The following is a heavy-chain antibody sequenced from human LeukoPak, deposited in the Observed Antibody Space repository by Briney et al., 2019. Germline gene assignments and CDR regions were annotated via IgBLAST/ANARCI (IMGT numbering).Heavy chain of an antibody. D-gene: IGHD3-16*01. V-gene: IGHV1-18*01. J-gene: IGHJ4*02. CDR1: GHTFTSYG. Sequence: GASVEASCKASGHTFTSYGISWVRQAPGQGLEWMGWISAYNGNTNYAQKLQGRVTMTTDTSTSTAYMELRSLRSDDTAVYYCARPRGEWGLDYWGQGTLVTVSS. CDR3: ARPRGEWGLDY. CDR2: ISAYNGNT.